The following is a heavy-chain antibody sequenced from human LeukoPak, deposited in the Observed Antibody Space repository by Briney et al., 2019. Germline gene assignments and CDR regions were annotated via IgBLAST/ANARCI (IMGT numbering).Heavy chain of an antibody. V-gene: IGHV3-7*01. CDR2: IKRNGSEK. CDR3: ARERYSSGASSFDY. D-gene: IGHD1-14*01. CDR1: GFTFSSYL. J-gene: IGHJ4*02. Sequence: GGSLRLSCAASGFTFSSYLMSWVRQAPGKGLEWVANIKRNGSEKYYVDSVKGRFTISRDNAKNSLYLQMDSLRAEDTAVYYCARERYSSGASSFDYWGQGTLVTVSS.